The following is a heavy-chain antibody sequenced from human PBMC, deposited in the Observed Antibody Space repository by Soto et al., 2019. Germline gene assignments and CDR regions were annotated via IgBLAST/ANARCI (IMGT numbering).Heavy chain of an antibody. CDR3: AHMAPTYYYDSSGYFPFGY. V-gene: IGHV2-5*02. CDR2: IYWDDDK. CDR1: GFSLSTSGVG. D-gene: IGHD3-22*01. J-gene: IGHJ4*02. Sequence: QITLKESGPTLVKPTQTLTLTCTFSGFSLSTSGVGVGWIRQPPGKALEWLALIYWDDDKRYSPSLKSRLTITKDTSKTHVVLTMTTMDPVDTSTYYCAHMAPTYYYDSSGYFPFGYWGQGTLVTVSS.